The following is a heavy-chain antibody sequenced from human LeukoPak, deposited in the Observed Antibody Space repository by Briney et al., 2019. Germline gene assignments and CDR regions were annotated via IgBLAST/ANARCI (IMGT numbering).Heavy chain of an antibody. CDR2: ISSNGGST. V-gene: IGHV3-64*01. Sequence: GGSLRLSCAASGSTFSSYAMHWVRQAPGKGLEYVSAISSNGGSTYYANSVKGRFTISRDNSKNTLYLQMGSLRAEDMAVYYCARGYSYGPLDYWGQGTLVTVSS. CDR3: ARGYSYGPLDY. CDR1: GSTFSSYA. D-gene: IGHD5-18*01. J-gene: IGHJ4*02.